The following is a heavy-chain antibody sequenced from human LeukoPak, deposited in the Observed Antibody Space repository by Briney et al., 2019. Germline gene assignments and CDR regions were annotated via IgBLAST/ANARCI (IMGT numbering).Heavy chain of an antibody. CDR3: ARDKSWYFDY. CDR1: GFTFSNYG. J-gene: IGHJ4*02. D-gene: IGHD6-13*01. CDR2: TWYDGSIQ. Sequence: PGRSLRLSCVASGFTFSNYGMHWVRQAPGKGLEWVAVTWYDGSIQYYADSVQGRFTISRDSSENTLYLQMNSLRAEDTAVYYCARDKSWYFDYWGQGTLVTVSS. V-gene: IGHV3-33*08.